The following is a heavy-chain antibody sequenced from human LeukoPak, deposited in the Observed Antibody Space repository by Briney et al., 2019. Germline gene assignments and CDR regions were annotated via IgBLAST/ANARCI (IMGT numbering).Heavy chain of an antibody. CDR3: VKEFWAAAGTVGLFDF. D-gene: IGHD6-13*01. J-gene: IGHJ4*02. CDR2: ISGDESST. V-gene: IGHV3-74*01. Sequence: GGSLRLSCAASGFTFSSFWMHWVRQAPGKGLEFVSRISGDESSTSYADSVKGRFTISRDQSKDTLYLQMNSLRAEDTALYYCVKEFWAAAGTVGLFDFWGLGTLVTVSS. CDR1: GFTFSSFW.